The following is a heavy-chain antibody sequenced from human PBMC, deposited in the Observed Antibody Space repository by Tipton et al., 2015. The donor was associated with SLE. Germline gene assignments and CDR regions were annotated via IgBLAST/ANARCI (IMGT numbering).Heavy chain of an antibody. V-gene: IGHV4-4*02. Sequence: TLSLTCTVSGGSISSSNWWSWVRQPPGKGLEWIGEIYHSGSTNYNPSLKSRVTISVDKSKNQFSLKLSSVTAADTAVYYCAARAVYGSGSYYNVDAFDIWGQGTMVTVPS. J-gene: IGHJ3*02. D-gene: IGHD3-10*01. CDR3: AARAVYGSGSYYNVDAFDI. CDR1: GGSISSSNW. CDR2: IYHSGST.